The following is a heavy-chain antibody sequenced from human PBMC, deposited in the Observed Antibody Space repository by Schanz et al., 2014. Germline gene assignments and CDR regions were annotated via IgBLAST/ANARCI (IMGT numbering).Heavy chain of an antibody. Sequence: EVQVLESGEGLVEAGGSLRLSCAASGFTVRTFAMDWVRQAAGKGLEWVSGITRQGTTYYGDFVRGRFSISRDLSSNTLYLQMNSLRADDSAIYYCAKDHPSSGWPAFDVWGQGTQVTVSS. J-gene: IGHJ4*02. D-gene: IGHD6-19*01. CDR2: ITRQGTT. V-gene: IGHV3-23*01. CDR1: GFTVRTFA. CDR3: AKDHPSSGWPAFDV.